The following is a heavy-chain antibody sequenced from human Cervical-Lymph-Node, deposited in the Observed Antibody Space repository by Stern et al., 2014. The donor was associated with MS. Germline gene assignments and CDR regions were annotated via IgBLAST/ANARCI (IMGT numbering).Heavy chain of an antibody. Sequence: QDQLVQSGPGLVKPSETLSLTCTVSGGSISSYYWSWIRQPPGRGLEWIWYIYYSGSPNYNPSLKSRVTLSVDTSKNQFSLNLSSVTAADTAVYYCARGEGDYVSYGMDVWGQGTTVTVSS. CDR2: IYYSGSP. J-gene: IGHJ6*02. V-gene: IGHV4-59*01. D-gene: IGHD4-17*01. CDR3: ARGEGDYVSYGMDV. CDR1: GGSISSYY.